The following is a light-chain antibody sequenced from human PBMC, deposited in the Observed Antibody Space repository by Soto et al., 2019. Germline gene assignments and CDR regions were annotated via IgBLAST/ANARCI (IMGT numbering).Light chain of an antibody. J-gene: IGLJ1*01. Sequence: QSVLAQPPSVSGSPGQAVTISCPGTSRGVGSYNRVSWYQQPPGTAPKLMIYEVSNRPSGVPDRFSGSKSGNTASLTISGLQAEDEADYYCSSYTSSSTFVVFGNGTKVTVL. CDR1: SRGVGSYNR. CDR3: SSYTSSSTFVV. CDR2: EVS. V-gene: IGLV2-18*02.